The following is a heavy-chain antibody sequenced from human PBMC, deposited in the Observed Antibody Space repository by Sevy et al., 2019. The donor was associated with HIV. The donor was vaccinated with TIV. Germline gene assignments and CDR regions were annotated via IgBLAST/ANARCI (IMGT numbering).Heavy chain of an antibody. D-gene: IGHD3-22*01. CDR2: VYHSGTT. CDR3: ARVRRRPPVVDSNWYFDV. CDR1: GASITSYY. V-gene: IGHV4-59*12. J-gene: IGHJ2*01. Sequence: SETLSRTCAVSGASITSYYWNWIRQSPGKGLEWIAYVYHSGTTSYNPSLKSRVSISLDTARKQFSLTLYSVTAADTAIYYCARVRRRPPVVDSNWYFDVWGRGTLVTVSS.